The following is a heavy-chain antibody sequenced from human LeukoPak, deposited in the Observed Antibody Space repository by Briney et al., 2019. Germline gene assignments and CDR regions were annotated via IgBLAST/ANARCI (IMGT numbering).Heavy chain of an antibody. CDR1: GFTFSRYN. D-gene: IGHD3-10*01. V-gene: IGHV3-21*04. CDR2: ITSSSIYI. CDR3: ASTPGITMVRGYYYYYYMDV. J-gene: IGHJ6*03. Sequence: PGGSLRLSCAASGFTFSRYNMNWVRQAPGKGLEWVSSITSSSIYIYYADSVKGRFTISRDNAKNSLYLQMNSLRAEDTAVYYCASTPGITMVRGYYYYYYMDVWGKGTTVTISS.